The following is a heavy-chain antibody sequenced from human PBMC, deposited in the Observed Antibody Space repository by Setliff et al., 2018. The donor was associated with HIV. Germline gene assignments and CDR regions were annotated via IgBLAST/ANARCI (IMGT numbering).Heavy chain of an antibody. J-gene: IGHJ4*02. Sequence: PGGSLRLSCTTSGFTFGDYTMSWVRQAPGKGLEWVGLIRSEAYGGTTEYAASVKGRFTISRDDSKNTLYLQMSSPRVEDTAVYYCVKAVFVVIPAAIFDYWGQGTPVTVSS. D-gene: IGHD2-2*01. CDR3: VKAVFVVIPAAIFDY. CDR2: IRSEAYGGTT. V-gene: IGHV3-49*04. CDR1: GFTFGDYT.